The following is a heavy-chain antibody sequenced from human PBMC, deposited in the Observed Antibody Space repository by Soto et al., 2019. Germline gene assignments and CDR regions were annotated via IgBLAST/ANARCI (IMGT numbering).Heavy chain of an antibody. CDR1: GFTFSSYS. Sequence: GSLRLSCAASGFTFSSYSMNWVRQAPGKGLEWVSYISSSSSTIYYADSVKGRFTISRDNAKNSLYLQMNSLRDEDTAVYYCARERLGYCSGGSCLYGMDVWGQGTTVTVSS. J-gene: IGHJ6*02. CDR2: ISSSSSTI. D-gene: IGHD2-15*01. CDR3: ARERLGYCSGGSCLYGMDV. V-gene: IGHV3-48*02.